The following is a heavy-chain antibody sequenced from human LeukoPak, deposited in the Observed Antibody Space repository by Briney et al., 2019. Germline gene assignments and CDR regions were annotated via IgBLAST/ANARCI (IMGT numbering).Heavy chain of an antibody. CDR3: AKIPKYCSSTSCYAPFDY. CDR1: GGSFSGYY. CDR2: ISGSGGST. Sequence: ETLSLTCAVYGGSFSGYYWSWIRQAPGKGLEWVSAISGSGGSTYYADSVKGRFTISRDNSKNTLYLQMNSLRAEDTAVYYCAKIPKYCSSTSCYAPFDYWGQETLVTVSS. D-gene: IGHD2-2*01. J-gene: IGHJ4*02. V-gene: IGHV3-23*01.